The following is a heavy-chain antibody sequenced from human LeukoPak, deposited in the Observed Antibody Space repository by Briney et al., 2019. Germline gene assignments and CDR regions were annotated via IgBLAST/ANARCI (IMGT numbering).Heavy chain of an antibody. CDR1: GFTVRNNY. V-gene: IGHV3-66*01. Sequence: GGSLGLSCAASGFTVRNNYMSWVRQAPGKGLEWVSVIYSGGSTYYADSVKGRFTISRNNSKNTLYLQMNSLRAEDTAVYFCATGERMVRGDGVDYWGQGTLVTVSS. D-gene: IGHD3-10*01. CDR3: ATGERMVRGDGVDY. CDR2: IYSGGST. J-gene: IGHJ4*02.